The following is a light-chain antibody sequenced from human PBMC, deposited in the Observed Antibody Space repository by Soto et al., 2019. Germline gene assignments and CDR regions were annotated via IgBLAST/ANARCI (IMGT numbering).Light chain of an antibody. Sequence: VLTQSPGTLSLSPGDRATLSCRASQRVSGSSLAWYPQKPGLSPRLLIYGASNRATRVPDRFNGSGSGADFTLIISRLEPEHSAVYHCQQYGNSPSFGQGTKLEIK. J-gene: IGKJ2*01. CDR1: QRVSGSS. V-gene: IGKV3-20*01. CDR2: GAS. CDR3: QQYGNSPS.